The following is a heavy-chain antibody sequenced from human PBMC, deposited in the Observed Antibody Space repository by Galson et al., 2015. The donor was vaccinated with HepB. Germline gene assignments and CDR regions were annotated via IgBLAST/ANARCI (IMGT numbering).Heavy chain of an antibody. CDR2: ISSSSSYI. J-gene: IGHJ4*02. D-gene: IGHD3-16*01. CDR3: ARAPWGIMITFGGAYFDY. Sequence: SLRLSCAASGFTFSSYSMNWVRQAPGKGLEWVSSISSSSSYIYYADSVKGRFTISRDNAKNSLYLQMNSLRAEGTAVYYCARAPWGIMITFGGAYFDYWGQGTLVTVSS. V-gene: IGHV3-21*01. CDR1: GFTFSSYS.